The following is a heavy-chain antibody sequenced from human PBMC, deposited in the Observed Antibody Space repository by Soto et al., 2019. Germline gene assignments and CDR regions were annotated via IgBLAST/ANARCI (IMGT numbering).Heavy chain of an antibody. D-gene: IGHD2-15*01. Sequence: GSLSLSCAASGFSFSRSDMDWVRQAPGKGLEWVSAITGSGGSTYYADSVKGRFTISRDNSKNTLYLQVNSLRVEDTAVYYCAKDIVVVVAATFDYWGQGTRVTVSS. CDR1: GFSFSRSD. J-gene: IGHJ4*02. V-gene: IGHV3-23*01. CDR2: ITGSGGST. CDR3: AKDIVVVVAATFDY.